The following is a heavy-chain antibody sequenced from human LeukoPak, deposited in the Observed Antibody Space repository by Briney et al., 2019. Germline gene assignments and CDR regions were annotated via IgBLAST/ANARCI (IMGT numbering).Heavy chain of an antibody. Sequence: SETLSLTCTVSGGSISSYYWSWIRRPPGKGLEWIGYIYYSGSTNYNPSLKSRVTISVDTSKNQFSLKLSSVTAADTAVYYCARGNDYYDSSGYYPYFQHWGQGTLVTVSS. D-gene: IGHD3-22*01. V-gene: IGHV4-59*01. CDR2: IYYSGST. CDR1: GGSISSYY. J-gene: IGHJ1*01. CDR3: ARGNDYYDSSGYYPYFQH.